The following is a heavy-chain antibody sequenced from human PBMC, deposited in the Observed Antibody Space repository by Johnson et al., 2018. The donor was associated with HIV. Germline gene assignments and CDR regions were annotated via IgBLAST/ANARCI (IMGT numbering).Heavy chain of an antibody. J-gene: IGHJ3*02. CDR2: INSKAEGGTT. CDR3: VRDYYYDSSGYYYGNAVEI. V-gene: IGHV3-15*05. CDR1: GFTFTNAW. D-gene: IGHD3-22*01. Sequence: MLLVESGGGLVKAGGSLRLSCAASGFTFTNAWMTWVRQAPGKGLEWVGRINSKAEGGTTDYAAPVKGRFTISRDNAKNSLYLQMNSLRAEDTALYYCVRDYYYDSSGYYYGNAVEIWGQGTMVTVSS.